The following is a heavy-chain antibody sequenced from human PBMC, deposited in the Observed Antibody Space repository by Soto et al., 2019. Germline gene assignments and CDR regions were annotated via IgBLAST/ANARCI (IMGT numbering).Heavy chain of an antibody. D-gene: IGHD3-10*01. CDR2: INPSGGST. Sequence: QVQLVQSGAEVKKPGASVKASCKASGYTFTSYYMHWVRQAPGQGLEWMGIINPSGGSTSYAQKFPGGVTKTKHTSASTGYLELSSLRSEDTAVYDCARGLMTMVRGVINPLSYWGQGTLVTVSS. V-gene: IGHV1-46*01. J-gene: IGHJ4*02. CDR3: ARGLMTMVRGVINPLSY. CDR1: GYTFTSYY.